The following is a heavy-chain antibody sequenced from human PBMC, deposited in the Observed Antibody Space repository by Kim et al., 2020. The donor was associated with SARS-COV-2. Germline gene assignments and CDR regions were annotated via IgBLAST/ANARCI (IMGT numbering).Heavy chain of an antibody. J-gene: IGHJ5*02. CDR1: GGSFSGYY. V-gene: IGHV4-34*01. Sequence: SETLSLTCAVYGGSFSGYYWSWIRQPPGKGLEWIGEINHSGSTNYNPSLKSRVTISVDTSKNQFSLKLSSVTAADTAVYYCARGPAYCGGDCYSTGFDPWGQGTLVTVSS. CDR3: ARGPAYCGGDCYSTGFDP. CDR2: INHSGST. D-gene: IGHD2-21*02.